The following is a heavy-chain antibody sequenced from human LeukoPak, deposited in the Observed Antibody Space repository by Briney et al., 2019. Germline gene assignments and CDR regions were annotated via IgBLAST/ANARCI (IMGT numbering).Heavy chain of an antibody. CDR3: AKDILAAGLFFDY. V-gene: IGHV3-11*01. Sequence: GGSLRLSCAASGFIFSDYYMGWVRQAPGKGLEWVSYISNRGSSSTTYYADSVKGRFTISRDDAQNSLYLQMNSLRADDTAVYYCAKDILAAGLFFDYWGQGILVTVSS. D-gene: IGHD6-13*01. CDR2: ISNRGSSSTT. J-gene: IGHJ4*02. CDR1: GFIFSDYY.